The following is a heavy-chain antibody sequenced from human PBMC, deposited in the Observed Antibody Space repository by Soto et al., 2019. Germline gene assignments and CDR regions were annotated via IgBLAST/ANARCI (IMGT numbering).Heavy chain of an antibody. Sequence: QVQLVESGGGVVQPGRSLRLSCAASGFTFSSYAMHWVRQAPGKGLEWVAVISYDGSNKYYADSVKGRFTISRDNSKNTLYLQMNSLRAEGTAVYYCARGARVARYFDWFTTPGLDYWGQGTLVTVSS. J-gene: IGHJ4*02. V-gene: IGHV3-30-3*01. CDR3: ARGARVARYFDWFTTPGLDY. CDR2: ISYDGSNK. D-gene: IGHD3-9*01. CDR1: GFTFSSYA.